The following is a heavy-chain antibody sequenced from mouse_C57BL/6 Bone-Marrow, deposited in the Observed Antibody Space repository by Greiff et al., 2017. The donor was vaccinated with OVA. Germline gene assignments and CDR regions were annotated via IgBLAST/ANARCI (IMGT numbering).Heavy chain of an antibody. CDR1: GYSITSDY. J-gene: IGHJ4*01. CDR3: ARRGSGAMDD. D-gene: IGHD3-1*01. Sequence: EVQLQESGPGLAKPSQPLSLTCYVPGYSITSDYWNWLRNFPGHKLEYMGYISYSGSTYYNPSIKSRISITLDKSKRQYYMQVNSVTTEDTATYYCARRGSGAMDDWGQGTSVTVSS. CDR2: ISYSGST. V-gene: IGHV3-8*01.